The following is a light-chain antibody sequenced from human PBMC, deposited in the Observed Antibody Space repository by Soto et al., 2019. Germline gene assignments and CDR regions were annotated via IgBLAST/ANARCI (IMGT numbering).Light chain of an antibody. Sequence: QSVLTQPTSVSGSPGQSITISCTGTSSDVGGYNYVSWYQQHPGKAPKLMIYDVSNRPSGVSNRFSGSKSGNTASLTISGLQAEDEADYYCCSYTSGSTLGVVFGGGTKLTVL. CDR1: SSDVGGYNY. CDR2: DVS. J-gene: IGLJ2*01. CDR3: CSYTSGSTLGVV. V-gene: IGLV2-14*01.